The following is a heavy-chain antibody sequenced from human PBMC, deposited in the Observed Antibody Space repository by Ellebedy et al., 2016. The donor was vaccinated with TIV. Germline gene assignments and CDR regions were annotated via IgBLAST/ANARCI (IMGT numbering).Heavy chain of an antibody. J-gene: IGHJ4*02. CDR3: ARINYFDY. CDR2: INAANDNA. CDR1: GYTFSRYS. Sequence: AASVKVSCKASGYTFSRYSMHWVRQAPGQGLEWMGWINAANDNAKYSQKFQGRVTITRDTSASTAYMELSSLRSEDTAVYYCARINYFDYWGQGTLVTVSS. V-gene: IGHV1-3*01.